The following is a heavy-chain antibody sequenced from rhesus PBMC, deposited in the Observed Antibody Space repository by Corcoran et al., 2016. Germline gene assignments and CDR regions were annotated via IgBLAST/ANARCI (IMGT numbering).Heavy chain of an antibody. J-gene: IGHJ6*01. CDR1: GGSISSNY. CDR3: ARDEYCTGSGCYNYYGLDS. D-gene: IGHD2-21*01. V-gene: IGHV4-160*01. CDR2: IYGSGGTT. Sequence: QVQLQESGPGLVKPSETLSLTCAVSGGSISSNYWSWIRQAPGKGLEWMGRIYGSGGTTDYNPSLQRRVTISTDTSKNQFSLKLSSVTAADTAVYYCARDEYCTGSGCYNYYGLDSWGQGVVVTVSS.